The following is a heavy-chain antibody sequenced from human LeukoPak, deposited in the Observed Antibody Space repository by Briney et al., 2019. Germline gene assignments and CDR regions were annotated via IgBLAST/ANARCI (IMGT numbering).Heavy chain of an antibody. V-gene: IGHV5-51*01. J-gene: IGHJ4*02. CDR1: GYSFTSYW. Sequence: GESLKISCQGSGYSFTSYWIGWVRQMPGKGLGWMGIIYPGDSDTRYRPSFQGQVTISADMSISTAYLQWSSLKASDTAMYYCARRTFGDHAAFDSWGQGTLVTVSS. CDR3: ARRTFGDHAAFDS. D-gene: IGHD4-17*01. CDR2: IYPGDSDT.